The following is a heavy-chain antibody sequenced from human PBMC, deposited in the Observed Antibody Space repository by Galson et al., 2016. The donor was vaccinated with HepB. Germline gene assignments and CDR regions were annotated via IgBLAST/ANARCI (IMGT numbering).Heavy chain of an antibody. J-gene: IGHJ4*02. D-gene: IGHD1-14*01. CDR1: GFSLSTSGVG. V-gene: IGHV2-5*02. CDR2: IHWDDDK. Sequence: PALVKPTQTLTLTCTFSGFSLSTSGVGVGWIRQPPGKALEWLALIHWDDDKRHSPSLKSRLTITKDTSKNQVVLTMTNLDPVDTATYFCAHRRRYNNNWYTFDYWGQGILVTVSS. CDR3: AHRRRYNNNWYTFDY.